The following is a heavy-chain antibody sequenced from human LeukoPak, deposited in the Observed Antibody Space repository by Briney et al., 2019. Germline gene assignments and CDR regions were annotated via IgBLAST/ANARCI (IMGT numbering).Heavy chain of an antibody. J-gene: IGHJ4*02. V-gene: IGHV3-23*01. D-gene: IGHD3-16*02. CDR3: AKGLFMITFGGVIGDY. Sequence: GGSLRLSCAASGFTFSSYAMSWVRQAPGKGLEWVSAISGSGGSTYYADSVKGRFTISRDNSKNTLYLQMNSLRAEDTAVYYCAKGLFMITFGGVIGDYWGQGTLVTASS. CDR2: ISGSGGST. CDR1: GFTFSSYA.